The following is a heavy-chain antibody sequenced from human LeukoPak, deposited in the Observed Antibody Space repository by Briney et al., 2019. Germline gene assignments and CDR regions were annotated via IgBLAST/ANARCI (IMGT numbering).Heavy chain of an antibody. D-gene: IGHD4-23*01. V-gene: IGHV3-7*01. CDR1: AFTFSSHR. CDR2: IKQDGSEK. J-gene: IGHJ5*02. CDR3: ARSRDLTTGVAWFAP. Sequence: PGGSLRLSCAASAFTFSSHRRSWVRQAPGKGLERVGNIKQDGSEKYYVDSVNGRFTISRDNAKNPLYLQMNNLRAADTAVYYCARSRDLTTGVAWFAPWGQGTLVTVSS.